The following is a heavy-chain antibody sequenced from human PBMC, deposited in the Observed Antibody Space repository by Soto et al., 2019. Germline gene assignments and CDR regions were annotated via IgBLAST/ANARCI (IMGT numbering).Heavy chain of an antibody. CDR2: ISYDGSNK. Sequence: VGSLRLSCAASGFTFSSYGMHWVRQAPGKGLEWVAVISYDGSNKYYADSVKGRFTISRDNSKNTLYLQMNSLRAEDTAVYYCAKGRIYSSGWYRNWFDPWGQGTLVTVSS. D-gene: IGHD6-19*01. V-gene: IGHV3-30*18. J-gene: IGHJ5*02. CDR1: GFTFSSYG. CDR3: AKGRIYSSGWYRNWFDP.